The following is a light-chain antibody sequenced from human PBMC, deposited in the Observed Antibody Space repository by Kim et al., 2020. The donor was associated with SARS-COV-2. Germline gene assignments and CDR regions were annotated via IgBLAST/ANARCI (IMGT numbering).Light chain of an antibody. J-gene: IGKJ2*01. CDR3: QQDDDLPYT. CDR1: QDISNY. Sequence: SASVGDRITITCQASQDISNYLNWFQQKPGKAPKLLIYEASNLETGVPSRFSGGGSGTDFTFTISNLQPEDIATYYCQQDDDLPYTFGQGTKLEIK. V-gene: IGKV1-33*01. CDR2: EAS.